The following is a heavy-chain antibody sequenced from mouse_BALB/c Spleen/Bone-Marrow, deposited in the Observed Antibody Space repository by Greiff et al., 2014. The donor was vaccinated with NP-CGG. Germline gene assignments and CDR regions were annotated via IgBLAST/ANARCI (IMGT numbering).Heavy chain of an antibody. J-gene: IGHJ2*01. CDR3: TPHPFDY. CDR2: IRTKADDHAT. V-gene: IGHV6-6*01. CDR1: GFAFSVTW. Sequence: EVMLVESGGGLVQPGGSMKLSCAASGFAFSVTWLDWVRQSPEKGPEWVAEIRTKADDHATYYAESVKGRFTISRDDSISSVYLQMNSLRAEDTGIYYCTPHPFDYWGQGTTLTVSS.